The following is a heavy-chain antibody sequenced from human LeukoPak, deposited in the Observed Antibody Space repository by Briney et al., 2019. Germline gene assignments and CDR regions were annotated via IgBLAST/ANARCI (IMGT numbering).Heavy chain of an antibody. CDR3: ARGSEQRYCGGPTCHSNMGFEI. J-gene: IGHJ4*02. Sequence: KSSETLSLTCSPSRGSNSWLYWSWTRHPAAKGREWSGRLYTNGNAKCSPSLQSRVSMSVDTSNTQFSLTLSSVTAADTAVYYCARGSEQRYCGGPTCHSNMGFEIWGQGVLVTVSS. V-gene: IGHV4-4*07. CDR1: RGSNSWLY. D-gene: IGHD3-16*01. CDR2: LYTNGNA.